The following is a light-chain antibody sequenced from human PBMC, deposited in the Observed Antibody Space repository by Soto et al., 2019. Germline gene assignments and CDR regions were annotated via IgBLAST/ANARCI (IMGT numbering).Light chain of an antibody. J-gene: IGLJ3*02. CDR1: SGSVSTTCD. CDR3: LLYMGTGFWV. V-gene: IGLV8-61*01. CDR2: NTN. Sequence: QTVVTQEPSSSVSPGGTVTLTCGLSSGSVSTTCDPSWYQQTPGQAPRTLIYNTNTRSSGVPDRFSGSILGNTAALTITGAQADDESDYYGLLYMGTGFWVFGGGTKLTVL.